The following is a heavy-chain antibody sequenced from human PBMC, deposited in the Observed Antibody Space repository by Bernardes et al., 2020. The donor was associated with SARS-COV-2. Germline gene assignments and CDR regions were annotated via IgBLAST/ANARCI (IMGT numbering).Heavy chain of an antibody. Sequence: SETLSLTCTVSGASISGRSYYWGWVRQSPGKGLEWIGSTYYSGNTYYNPSLKSRVTISADTSKNQVSLRLSSVTATDTAVYYCARESRFLEWLTSYHFDYWGQGMLVIVSS. CDR2: TYYSGNT. V-gene: IGHV4-39*02. J-gene: IGHJ4*02. D-gene: IGHD3-3*01. CDR1: GASISGRSYY. CDR3: ARESRFLEWLTSYHFDY.